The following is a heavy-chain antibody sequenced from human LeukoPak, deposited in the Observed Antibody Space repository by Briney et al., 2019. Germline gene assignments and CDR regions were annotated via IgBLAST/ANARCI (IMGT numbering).Heavy chain of an antibody. CDR2: ISGSGGST. J-gene: IGHJ4*02. D-gene: IGHD4-17*01. CDR1: GFTFSSYA. Sequence: GGSLRLSCAASGFTFSSYAMSWVRQAPGKGLEWVSAISGSGGSTYYADSVKGRFTISRDNSKNTLYLQMNSLRGEDTAVYYCAKDHDYGDYGGDYWGQGTLVTVSS. CDR3: AKDHDYGDYGGDY. V-gene: IGHV3-23*01.